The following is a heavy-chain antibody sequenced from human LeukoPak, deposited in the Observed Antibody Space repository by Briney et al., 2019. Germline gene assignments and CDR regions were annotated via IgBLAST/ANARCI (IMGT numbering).Heavy chain of an antibody. CDR1: GVSISSLNW. D-gene: IGHD1-14*01. CDR3: ARIEEPRGREDAFDV. CDR2: VYPTGNT. V-gene: IGHV4-4*02. J-gene: IGHJ3*01. Sequence: SGTLSLTCAVSGVSISSLNWWSWVRQPPGKGLELIGEVYPTGNTNYNPSLNNRVNISLDKSKNQFSLKMSSVTAADTAVYYCARIEEPRGREDAFDVWGQGTMVTVSS.